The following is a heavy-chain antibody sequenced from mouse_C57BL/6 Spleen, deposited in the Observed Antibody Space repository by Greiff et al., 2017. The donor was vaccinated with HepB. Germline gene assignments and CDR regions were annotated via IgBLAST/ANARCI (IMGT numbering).Heavy chain of an antibody. D-gene: IGHD2-5*01. V-gene: IGHV1-4*01. J-gene: IGHJ3*01. CDR2: INPSSGYT. CDR1: GYTFTSYT. CDR3: ARPGDYSNYSFAY. Sequence: QVQLQQSGAELARPGASVKMSCKASGYTFTSYTMHWVKQRPGQGLEWIGYINPSSGYTKYNQKFKDKATLTADKSSSTAYMQLSSLTSEDSAVYYCARPGDYSNYSFAYWGQGTLVTVSA.